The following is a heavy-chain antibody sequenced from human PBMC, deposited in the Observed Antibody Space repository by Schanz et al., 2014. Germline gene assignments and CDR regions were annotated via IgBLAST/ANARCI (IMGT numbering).Heavy chain of an antibody. Sequence: EVQLVESGGGLVQPGGSLRLSCAASGFTFSSYSMNWVRQDPGKGLVWVARINSVGSNTDYADSVTGRFTISRDNAKNTLYLQMNTLRAEDTAVYYCVRDYGSWAIDYWGRGTLVSVSS. CDR3: VRDYGSWAIDY. CDR1: GFTFSSYS. J-gene: IGHJ4*02. V-gene: IGHV3-74*01. D-gene: IGHD6-13*01. CDR2: INSVGSNT.